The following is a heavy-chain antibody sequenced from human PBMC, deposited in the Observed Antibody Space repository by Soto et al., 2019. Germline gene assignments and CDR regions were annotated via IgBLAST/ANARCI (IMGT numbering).Heavy chain of an antibody. CDR2: IWYDGSNK. V-gene: IGHV3-33*03. CDR3: ARWYYYDSSGYYQTTYAFEI. D-gene: IGHD3-22*01. Sequence: GGSLRLSCAASGFTFSSYGMHWVRQAPGKGLEWVAVIWYDGSNKYYADSVKGRFTISRGNAKNSLYLQMNSLRAEDTAVYYCARWYYYDSSGYYQTTYAFEIWGQGTMVSVSS. J-gene: IGHJ3*02. CDR1: GFTFSSYG.